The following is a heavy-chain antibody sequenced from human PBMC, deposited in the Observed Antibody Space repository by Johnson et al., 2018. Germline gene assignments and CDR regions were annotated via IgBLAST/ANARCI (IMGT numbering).Heavy chain of an antibody. CDR3: AKDLSGSYVSDI. CDR2: ISYDGSNK. V-gene: IGHV3-30*04. CDR1: GFTFSSYA. Sequence: QVQLQESGGGVVQPGRSLRLSCAASGFTFSSYAIHWVRQAPGKGLEWVAVISYDGSNKYYEDSDDSVKGRFTISRDNSRNTVYLQMNNLRVEDTAVYYFAKDLSGSYVSDIWGQGTMVTVSS. D-gene: IGHD3-16*01. J-gene: IGHJ3*02.